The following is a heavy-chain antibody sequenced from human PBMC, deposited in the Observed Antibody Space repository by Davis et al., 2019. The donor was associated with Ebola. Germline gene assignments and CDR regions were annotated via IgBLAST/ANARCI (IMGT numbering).Heavy chain of an antibody. Sequence: PGGSLRLSCAASGFTFSSYSMNWVRQAPGKGLEWVSSISSSSSYIYYADSVKGRFTISRDNAKNSLYLQMNSLRAEDTAVYYCARDASTVPTRAFDYWGQGTLVTVSS. CDR1: GFTFSSYS. V-gene: IGHV3-21*01. CDR3: ARDASTVPTRAFDY. J-gene: IGHJ4*02. CDR2: ISSSSSYI. D-gene: IGHD4-23*01.